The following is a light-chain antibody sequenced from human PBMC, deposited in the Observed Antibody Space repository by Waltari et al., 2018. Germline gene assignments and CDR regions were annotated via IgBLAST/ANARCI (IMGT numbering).Light chain of an antibody. V-gene: IGKV4-1*01. CDR1: QSISSY. J-gene: IGKJ4*01. CDR3: QQYYITPLS. CDR2: WAS. Sequence: DIQMTQSPSSLSASVGDRVTITCRASQSISSYLNWYQQKPGQPPNLLIYWASTRESGVPDRFSGSGSGTDFTLTISSLQAEDVAVYYCQQYYITPLSFGGGTKVEIK.